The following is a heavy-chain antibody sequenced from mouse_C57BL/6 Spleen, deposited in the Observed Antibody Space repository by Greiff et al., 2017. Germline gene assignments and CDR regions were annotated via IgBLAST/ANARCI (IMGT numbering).Heavy chain of an antibody. CDR1: GFNIKNTY. CDR3: ARDYYGSSPWFAY. D-gene: IGHD1-1*01. Sequence: VQLQQSVAELVRPGASVKLSCTASGFNIKNTYMHWVKQRPEQGLEWIGRIDPANGNTKYAPKFQGKATITADASSNTAYLQLSSLTSEDTAIYYCARDYYGSSPWFAYWGQGTLVTVSA. V-gene: IGHV14-3*01. CDR2: IDPANGNT. J-gene: IGHJ3*01.